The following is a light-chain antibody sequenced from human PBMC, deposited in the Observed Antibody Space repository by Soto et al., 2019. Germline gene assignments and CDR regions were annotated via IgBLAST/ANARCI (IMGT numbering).Light chain of an antibody. CDR1: QSVSSSY. CDR3: QHYVGGSTIT. J-gene: IGKJ5*01. V-gene: IGKV3-20*01. CDR2: GAS. Sequence: EIVLTQSPGTLSLSPGERATLSCRASQSVSSSYLAWYQQKPGQPPRLLIYGASSRATGIPDRFSGSGSGTDFTLTISRLEPEDFALYYCQHYVGGSTITFGQGTRLEIK.